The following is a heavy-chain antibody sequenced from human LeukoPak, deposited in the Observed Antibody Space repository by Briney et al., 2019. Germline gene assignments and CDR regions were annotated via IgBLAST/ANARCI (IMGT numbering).Heavy chain of an antibody. Sequence: GGSLRLSCAASGFTFSSYSMNWVRQAPGKGLEWVSSISSSSSYIYYADSVKGRFTISRDNAKNSLYLQMNSLRAEDTAVYYCARDRANFYGSERFDYWGQGTLVTVSS. D-gene: IGHD3-10*01. J-gene: IGHJ4*02. V-gene: IGHV3-21*01. CDR2: ISSSSSYI. CDR3: ARDRANFYGSERFDY. CDR1: GFTFSSYS.